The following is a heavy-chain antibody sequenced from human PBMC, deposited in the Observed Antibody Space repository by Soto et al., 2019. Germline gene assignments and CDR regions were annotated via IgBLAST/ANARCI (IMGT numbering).Heavy chain of an antibody. J-gene: IGHJ1*01. V-gene: IGHV3-9*01. D-gene: IGHD3-9*01. CDR2: ISWNSGSI. Sequence: SLRLSCAASGFIFDDYAMHWVRQAPGKGLEWVSGISWNSGSIAYADSVKGRFTISRDNAKNSLYLQMNSLRDEDTALYYCAKGMDYDTLTGSQHWGQGTLVTVSS. CDR1: GFIFDDYA. CDR3: AKGMDYDTLTGSQH.